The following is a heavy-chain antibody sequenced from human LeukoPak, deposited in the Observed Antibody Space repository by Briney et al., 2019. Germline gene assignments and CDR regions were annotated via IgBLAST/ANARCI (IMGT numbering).Heavy chain of an antibody. Sequence: GRSLRLSCAASGFTFDDYAMHWVRQAPGKGLEGVSGISWNSGSIGYADSVKGRFTISRDNAKNSLYLQMNSLRAEDTALYYCAIWKDGGSYSDWGQGTLVTVSS. CDR1: GFTFDDYA. CDR3: AIWKDGGSYSD. D-gene: IGHD1-26*01. J-gene: IGHJ4*02. CDR2: ISWNSGSI. V-gene: IGHV3-9*01.